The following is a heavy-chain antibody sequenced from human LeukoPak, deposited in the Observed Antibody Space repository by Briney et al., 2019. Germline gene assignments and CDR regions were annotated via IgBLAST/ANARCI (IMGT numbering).Heavy chain of an antibody. Sequence: GGSLRLSCAASGFTFSSYSMNWVRQAPGKGLEWVSVIYSGGSTYYADSVKGRFTISRDNSKNTLYLQMNSLRAEDTAVYYCARVGIVVKARDYWGQGTLVTVSS. CDR1: GFTFSSYS. V-gene: IGHV3-66*02. D-gene: IGHD2-2*01. CDR3: ARVGIVVKARDY. J-gene: IGHJ4*02. CDR2: IYSGGST.